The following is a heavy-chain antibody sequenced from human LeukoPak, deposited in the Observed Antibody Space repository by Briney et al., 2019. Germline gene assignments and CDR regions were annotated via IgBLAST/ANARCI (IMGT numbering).Heavy chain of an antibody. V-gene: IGHV3-64*01. Sequence: AGGSLRLSCAASGFTFSSYAMHWVRQAPGKGLEYVSAISSNGGSTYYANSVKGRFTISRDNSKNTLYLQMGSLRAEDMAVYYCARGGIVVVPAATVFDYWGQGTLVTVSS. J-gene: IGHJ4*02. CDR3: ARGGIVVVPAATVFDY. D-gene: IGHD2-2*01. CDR2: ISSNGGST. CDR1: GFTFSSYA.